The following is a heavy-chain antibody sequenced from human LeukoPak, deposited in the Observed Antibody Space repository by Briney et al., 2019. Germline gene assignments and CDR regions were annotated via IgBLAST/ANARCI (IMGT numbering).Heavy chain of an antibody. Sequence: GGSLRLSCAASGFTFSSYPMYWVRQAPGKGLEWVSLITVSDGRTYYADSVKGRFTISRDNSKNTLFLQMNSLRAEDTAVYYCAKDSTVPKNFFDYWGQGTLVTVSS. D-gene: IGHD4-17*01. V-gene: IGHV3-23*01. J-gene: IGHJ4*02. CDR2: ITVSDGRT. CDR3: AKDSTVPKNFFDY. CDR1: GFTFSSYP.